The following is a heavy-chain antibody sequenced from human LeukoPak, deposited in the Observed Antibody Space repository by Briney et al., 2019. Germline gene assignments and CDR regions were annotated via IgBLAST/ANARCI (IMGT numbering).Heavy chain of an antibody. CDR1: GYSISSGYY. CDR2: IYHSGST. Sequence: SETLSLTCTVSGYSISSGYYWGWIRQPPGKGLEWIGSIYHSGSTYYNPSLKSRVTISVDTSKNQFSLKLSSVTAADTAVYYCARGGHEKAAVTSYDYVWGGLIWGQGTMVTVSS. CDR3: ARGGHEKAAVTSYDYVWGGLI. J-gene: IGHJ3*02. D-gene: IGHD3-16*01. V-gene: IGHV4-38-2*02.